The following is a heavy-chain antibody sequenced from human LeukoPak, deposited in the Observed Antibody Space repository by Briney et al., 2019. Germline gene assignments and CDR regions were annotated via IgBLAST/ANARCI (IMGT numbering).Heavy chain of an antibody. CDR3: ARGGGSFDAFDI. CDR1: GGSISSGGYY. Sequence: SETLSLTCTVSGGSISSGGYYWSWIRQHPGKGLEWIGYIYHSGSTYYNPSLKSRVTISVDRSKNQFSLKLSSVTAADTAVYYCARGGGSFDAFDIWGQGTMVTVSS. J-gene: IGHJ3*02. D-gene: IGHD3-16*01. V-gene: IGHV4-30-2*01. CDR2: IYHSGST.